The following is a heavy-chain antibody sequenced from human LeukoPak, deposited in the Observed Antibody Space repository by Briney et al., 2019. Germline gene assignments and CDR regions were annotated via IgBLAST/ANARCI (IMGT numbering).Heavy chain of an antibody. D-gene: IGHD3-22*01. CDR2: MNPNSGNT. J-gene: IGHJ4*02. V-gene: IGHV1-8*01. CDR1: GYTFTSYD. Sequence: ASVKVSCKASGYTFTSYDINWVRQATGPGLEWMGWMNPNSGNTGYAQKFQGRVTMTRNTSISTAYMELSSLRSEDTAVYYCARGTYDSSGYYYGYWGQGTLVTVSS. CDR3: ARGTYDSSGYYYGY.